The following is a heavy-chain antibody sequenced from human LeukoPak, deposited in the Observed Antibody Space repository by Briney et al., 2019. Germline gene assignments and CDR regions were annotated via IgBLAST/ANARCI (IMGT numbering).Heavy chain of an antibody. D-gene: IGHD1-26*01. V-gene: IGHV3-48*01. CDR1: GFTFSIYN. CDR3: ARDGFSGSLYPLDY. Sequence: GGSLRLSCAASGFTFSIYNMNWVRQAPGKGLEWVSYISSSSYTIYYADSVKGRFTISRDNAKNSLYLQMNSLRAEDTAVYYCARDGFSGSLYPLDYWGQGTLVTVSS. CDR2: ISSSSYTI. J-gene: IGHJ4*02.